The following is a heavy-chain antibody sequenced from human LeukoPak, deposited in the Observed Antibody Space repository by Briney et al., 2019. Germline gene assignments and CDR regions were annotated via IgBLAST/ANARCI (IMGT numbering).Heavy chain of an antibody. CDR3: ARGRRYCSNPNCYAELDY. Sequence: GGSLRLSCAPSGFTVSSSSMSWVRQAPARGLKGVSITYSGGHTYYADSVKGRLTVSRDNSRNTLYLQMDSLRAEDTAVYYCARGRRYCSNPNCYAELDYWGQGTLVTVSS. V-gene: IGHV3-53*01. CDR2: TYSGGHT. D-gene: IGHD2-2*01. J-gene: IGHJ4*02. CDR1: GFTVSSSS.